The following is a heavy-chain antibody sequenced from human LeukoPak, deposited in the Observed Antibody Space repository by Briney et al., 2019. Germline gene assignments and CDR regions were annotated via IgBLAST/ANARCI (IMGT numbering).Heavy chain of an antibody. J-gene: IGHJ2*01. V-gene: IGHV4-30-4*01. CDR2: IYYSGST. CDR1: GGSVNNGNHY. Sequence: PSVTLSLTCTVSGGSVNNGNHYWTWIRQPPGKGLEWIGYIYYSGSTYYNPSLKSRLTISIDTSKNQFSLKLTSVTAADTAVYYCARAGYCSGSTCYSWFFDLWGRGTLVTVSS. CDR3: ARAGYCSGSTCYSWFFDL. D-gene: IGHD2-15*01.